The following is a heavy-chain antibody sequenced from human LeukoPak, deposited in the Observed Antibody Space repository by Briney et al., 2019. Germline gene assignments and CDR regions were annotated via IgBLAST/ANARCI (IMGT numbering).Heavy chain of an antibody. J-gene: IGHJ4*02. CDR1: GGSFSGYY. Sequence: SETLSLTCAVYGGSFSGYYWSWIRQPPGKGLEWIGEINHSGSTNYNPSLKSRVTISVDTSKNQFSLKLSSVTAADTAVYYCARLPEVGSYYFNFGYWGQGTLVTVSS. D-gene: IGHD1-26*01. V-gene: IGHV4-34*01. CDR2: INHSGST. CDR3: ARLPEVGSYYFNFGY.